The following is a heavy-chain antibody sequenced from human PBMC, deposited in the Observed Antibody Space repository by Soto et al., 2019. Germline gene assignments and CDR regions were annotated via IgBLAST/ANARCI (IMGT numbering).Heavy chain of an antibody. J-gene: IGHJ6*02. CDR2: INPNSGGT. CDR3: ARRLGGGGDYYYGMDV. Sequence: QVQLEQSGAEVKKPGASVKVSCKASGYTFTEYYIHWVRQAPEQGLVWMGWINPNSGGTKYAQKFQGWVTLTSDTSIRTAYMELSSLKSDDTAVYYCARRLGGGGDYYYGMDVWGQGTTVTVSS. V-gene: IGHV1-2*04. CDR1: GYTFTEYY. D-gene: IGHD3-10*01.